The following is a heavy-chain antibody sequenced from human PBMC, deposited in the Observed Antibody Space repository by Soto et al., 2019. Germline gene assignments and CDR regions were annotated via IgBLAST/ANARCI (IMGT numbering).Heavy chain of an antibody. J-gene: IGHJ4*02. CDR1: GYTFTDYG. D-gene: IGHD2-15*01. V-gene: IGHV1-18*04. CDR3: AGEEGIIVVRSFDY. CDR2: ISTYNGNT. Sequence: QVQLVQSGAEVKKPGASVKVSCKASGYTFTDYGISWVRQAPGQGLEWLGLISTYNGNTIYAQKIQGRVTITTDTSTSTAYGELSSLRSHCTSGYYCAGEEGIIVVRSFDYLVQGTLVTLSS.